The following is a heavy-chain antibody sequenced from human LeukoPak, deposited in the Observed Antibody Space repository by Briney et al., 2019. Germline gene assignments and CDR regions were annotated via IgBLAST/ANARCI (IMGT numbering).Heavy chain of an antibody. CDR1: GFTFNTYA. Sequence: TGGSLRLSCAASGFTFNTYAMSWVRQAPGKGLEWVSAIHNSGGSTYYADSVKGRFTISRDNSKNTLSLQMNSLRAEDTAVYYCAKDPGVVPAHYFDYWGQGTLVTVSS. J-gene: IGHJ4*02. V-gene: IGHV3-23*01. D-gene: IGHD2-2*01. CDR2: IHNSGGST. CDR3: AKDPGVVPAHYFDY.